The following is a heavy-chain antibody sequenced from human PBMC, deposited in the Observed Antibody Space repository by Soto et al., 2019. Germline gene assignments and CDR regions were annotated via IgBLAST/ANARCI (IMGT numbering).Heavy chain of an antibody. D-gene: IGHD5-18*01. J-gene: IGHJ6*02. Sequence: GGSLRLSCVASGFTFSDYYMNWVRQAPGEGLEWVSDISSMSTYSKYADSVKGRFTISRDNAKKSLYLQMTSLRAEDTAVYYCARGGDTALALYGMDVRGQGTTVTVSS. V-gene: IGHV3-11*06. CDR2: ISSMSTYS. CDR3: ARGGDTALALYGMDV. CDR1: GFTFSDYY.